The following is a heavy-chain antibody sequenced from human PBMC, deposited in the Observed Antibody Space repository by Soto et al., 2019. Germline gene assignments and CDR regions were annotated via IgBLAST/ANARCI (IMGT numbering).Heavy chain of an antibody. J-gene: IGHJ5*02. V-gene: IGHV4-31*03. CDR3: ASGGPGVTKTGVWFDP. D-gene: IGHD3-10*01. CDR1: GGSISSGGYY. CDR2: IYYSGST. Sequence: SETLSLTCTVSGGSISSGGYYGSWIRQHPGKGLEWIWYIYYSGSTYYNPSLKSRFTISVDTSKNQFSLKLSSVTAADTAVYYCASGGPGVTKTGVWFDPWGQGTLVTVSS.